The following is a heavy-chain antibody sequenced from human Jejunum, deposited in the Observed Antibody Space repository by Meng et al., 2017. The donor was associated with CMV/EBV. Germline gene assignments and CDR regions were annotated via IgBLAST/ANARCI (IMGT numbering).Heavy chain of an antibody. J-gene: IGHJ4*02. CDR2: IRSDGSDK. CDR1: GFTFQSYG. Sequence: QVQLVESGXXXXXAXGSXRLSCAASGFTFQSYGIHWVRQAPGKGLDWVTFIRSDGSDKYYADSVKGRFTISRDNSKNTVYLQMNSLRSDDTAVYYCARDPSNTSGRYAYFDYWGQGTLVTVSS. D-gene: IGHD6-19*01. CDR3: ARDPSNTSGRYAYFDY. V-gene: IGHV3-30*02.